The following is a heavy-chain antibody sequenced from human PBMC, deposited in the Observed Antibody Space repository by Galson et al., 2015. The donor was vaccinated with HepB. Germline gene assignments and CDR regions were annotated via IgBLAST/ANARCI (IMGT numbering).Heavy chain of an antibody. CDR2: TYYRSKWYN. J-gene: IGHJ4*02. CDR1: GDSVSSHSAA. CDR3: ARDACSSTSCYHYFDY. V-gene: IGHV6-1*01. Sequence: CAISGDSVSSHSAAWNWIRQSPSRGLEWLGRTYYRSKWYNDYAVSVKSRITINPDTSKNQFSLQLNSVTPEDTAVYYCARDACSSTSCYHYFDYWGQGTLVTVSS. D-gene: IGHD2-2*01.